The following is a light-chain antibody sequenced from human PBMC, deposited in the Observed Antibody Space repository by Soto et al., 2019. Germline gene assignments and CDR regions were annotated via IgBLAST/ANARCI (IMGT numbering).Light chain of an antibody. Sequence: EIVLTRSPGTLSLSPGERATLSFGASQSVNSNYLAWYQQKPGQPPRVLIHDASSRATGIPDRFSGSGSGTDFTLTISRLEPEDFAVYYCQQYNNWPITFGQGTRLEIK. V-gene: IGKV3D-20*02. J-gene: IGKJ5*01. CDR3: QQYNNWPIT. CDR2: DAS. CDR1: QSVNSNY.